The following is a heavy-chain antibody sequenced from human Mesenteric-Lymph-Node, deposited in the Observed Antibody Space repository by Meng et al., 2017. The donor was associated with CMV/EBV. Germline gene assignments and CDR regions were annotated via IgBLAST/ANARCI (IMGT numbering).Heavy chain of an antibody. CDR2: MSYSGST. J-gene: IGHJ4*02. Sequence: QGQLKVSGPGLVKPAETLSLPCTVSGGSFSSYPWSWIRQPPGKGLEWVGYMSYSGSTNYNPSLKSRITMSLDTSKNQFSLELSSVTAADTAVYYCGRDNWGSIDYWGQGTLVTVSS. D-gene: IGHD7-27*01. CDR3: GRDNWGSIDY. V-gene: IGHV4-59*13. CDR1: GGSFSSYP.